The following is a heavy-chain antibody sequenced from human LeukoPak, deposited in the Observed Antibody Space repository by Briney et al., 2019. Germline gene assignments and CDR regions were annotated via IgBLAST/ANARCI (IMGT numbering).Heavy chain of an antibody. CDR3: VRRCGGDCYSKMGLDL. D-gene: IGHD2-21*02. J-gene: IGHJ5*02. Sequence: PSETLSLTCTVSGGSISSSSYYWGWIRQPPGKELEWIGSIYYSGSTYYNPSLKSRVTMSVDTSKNQFSLKLTSVTAADTAVYYCVRRCGGDCYSKMGLDLWGQGTAVTVSS. CDR1: GGSISSSSYY. CDR2: IYYSGST. V-gene: IGHV4-39*01.